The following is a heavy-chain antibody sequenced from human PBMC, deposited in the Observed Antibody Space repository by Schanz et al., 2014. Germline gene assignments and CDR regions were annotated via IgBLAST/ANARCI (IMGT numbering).Heavy chain of an antibody. Sequence: EVQLVESGGGLIQPGGSLRLSCAVSGFTVSSNYMSWVRQAPGKGLEWVSTVYMSAASTRYADSVKGRFTISRDNSKNTLYLQMNSLRVEDTAVYYCARYGFRKFGVVYGLAVWGQGTTVTVS. V-gene: IGHV3-53*01. CDR2: VYMSAAST. J-gene: IGHJ6*02. CDR1: GFTVSSNY. CDR3: ARYGFRKFGVVYGLAV. D-gene: IGHD3-3*01.